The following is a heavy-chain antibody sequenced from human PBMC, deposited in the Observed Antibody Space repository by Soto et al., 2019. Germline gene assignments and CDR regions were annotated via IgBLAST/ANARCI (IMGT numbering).Heavy chain of an antibody. CDR2: IHYGGAT. CDR3: ARRWGSTPPASIGS. V-gene: IGHV4-39*01. J-gene: IGHJ5*01. Sequence: WGTLSLTCSVYGVSITSTSYYWGWVRQPPGKGREWIGSIHYGGATYYSPSLKSRVTISADASTNTLSLKLTSVTATDTAVYYCARRWGSTPPASIGSWGQGTLVTVSS. D-gene: IGHD6-13*01. CDR1: GVSITSTSYY.